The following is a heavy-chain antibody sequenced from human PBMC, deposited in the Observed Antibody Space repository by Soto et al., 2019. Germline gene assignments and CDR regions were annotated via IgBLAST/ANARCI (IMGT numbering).Heavy chain of an antibody. J-gene: IGHJ5*02. CDR3: ARDRSGSPSWFDP. CDR1: GFTFSSYG. Sequence: VQLVESGGGVVQPGRSLRLSCAASGFTFSSYGMHWVRQAPGKGLEWVAVIWYDGSNKYYADSVKGRFTISRDNSKNTLYLQMNSLRAEDTAVYYCARDRSGSPSWFDPWGQGTLVTVSS. V-gene: IGHV3-33*01. CDR2: IWYDGSNK. D-gene: IGHD3-10*01.